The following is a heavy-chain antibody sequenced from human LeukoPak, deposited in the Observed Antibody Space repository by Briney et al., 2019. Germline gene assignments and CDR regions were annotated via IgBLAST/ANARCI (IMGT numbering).Heavy chain of an antibody. J-gene: IGHJ4*02. V-gene: IGHV3-48*04. CDR2: ISSSSSTI. CDR3: ARSPRNLYVNFDY. Sequence: PGGSLRLSCAASGFTFSSYSMNWVRQAPGKGLEWVSYISSSSSTIYYADSVKGRFTISRDNAKNSLYLQMNSLRAEDTAVYYCARSPRNLYVNFDYWGQGTLVTVSS. D-gene: IGHD2-2*02. CDR1: GFTFSSYS.